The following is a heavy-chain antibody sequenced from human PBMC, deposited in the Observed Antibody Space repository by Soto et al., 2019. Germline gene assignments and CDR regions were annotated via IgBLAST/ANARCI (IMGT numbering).Heavy chain of an antibody. Sequence: GGSLRLSCAASGFTFSSYAMSWVRQAPGKGLEWVSAISGSGGSTYYADSVKGRFTISRDNSKNTLYLQMNSLRAEDTAVYYCAKDGSIWQLVGDYFDYWGQGTLVTVSS. CDR3: AKDGSIWQLVGDYFDY. CDR2: ISGSGGST. V-gene: IGHV3-23*01. D-gene: IGHD6-6*01. CDR1: GFTFSSYA. J-gene: IGHJ4*02.